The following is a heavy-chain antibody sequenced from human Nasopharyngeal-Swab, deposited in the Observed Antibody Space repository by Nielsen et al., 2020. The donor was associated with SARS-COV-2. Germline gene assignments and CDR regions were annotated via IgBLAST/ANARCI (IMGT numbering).Heavy chain of an antibody. CDR2: IYYSGST. CDR3: ARRGTGGKKGAFDI. V-gene: IGHV4-59*08. Sequence: RQAPGKGLEWIGYIYYSGSTNYNPSLKSRVTISVATSKNQFSLKLSSVTAADTAVYYCARRGTGGKKGAFDIWGQGTMVTVSS. J-gene: IGHJ3*02. D-gene: IGHD2-8*02.